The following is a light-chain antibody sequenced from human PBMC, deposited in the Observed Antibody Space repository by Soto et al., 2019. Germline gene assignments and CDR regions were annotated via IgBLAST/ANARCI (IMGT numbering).Light chain of an antibody. CDR3: QQYNNWPSIT. CDR1: QSVSSN. CDR2: GAS. Sequence: SVSRGERATLSCRASQSVSSNLAWYQQKPGQAPRLLIYGASTRATGIPARFSGSGSGTEFTLTICSLQSEDFAVYFCQQYNNWPSITVGQGTKVDIK. V-gene: IGKV3-15*01. J-gene: IGKJ1*01.